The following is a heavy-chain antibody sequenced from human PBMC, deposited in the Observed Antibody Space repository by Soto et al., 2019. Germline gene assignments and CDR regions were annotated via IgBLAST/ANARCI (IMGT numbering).Heavy chain of an antibody. CDR3: ARGDAYYYGSGSYDY. D-gene: IGHD3-10*01. CDR2: IWYDGSNQ. CDR1: GFTFSTYA. Sequence: QVQLVESGGGVVQPGRSLRLSCAASGFTFSTYAMHWVRQPPGKGLEWVAVIWYDGSNQYYADSVKGRFTISRDNSKNTLYLQMNSLRAEDTALYYCARGDAYYYGSGSYDYWGQGTLVTVSS. J-gene: IGHJ4*02. V-gene: IGHV3-33*01.